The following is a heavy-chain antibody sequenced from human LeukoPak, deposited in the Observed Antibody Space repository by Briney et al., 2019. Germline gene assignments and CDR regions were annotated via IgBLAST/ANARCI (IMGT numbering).Heavy chain of an antibody. J-gene: IGHJ2*01. CDR1: GGSFSGYY. CDR2: INHSGST. CDR3: ARGRFPLGSPSWYFDL. D-gene: IGHD2-15*01. V-gene: IGHV4-34*01. Sequence: SETPSLTCVVHGGSFSGYYWSWIRQPPGKGLEWIWEINHSGSTNYNPSLKSRVTISVDTSKIQFSLKLSSVTAADTAVYYCARGRFPLGSPSWYFDLWGRSTLVTVSS.